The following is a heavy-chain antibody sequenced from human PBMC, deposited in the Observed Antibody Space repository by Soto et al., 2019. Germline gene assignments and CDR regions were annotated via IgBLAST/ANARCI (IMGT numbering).Heavy chain of an antibody. V-gene: IGHV4-34*01. Sequence: SETLSLTCAVYGGSFSGYYWSWIRQPPGKGLEWIGEINHSGSTNYNPSLKSRVTISVDTSKNQFSLKLSSVTAADTAVYYCARGRLAVAAPKYYYSGMDVWGQGTTVTVSS. J-gene: IGHJ6*02. CDR2: INHSGST. CDR3: ARGRLAVAAPKYYYSGMDV. CDR1: GGSFSGYY. D-gene: IGHD6-19*01.